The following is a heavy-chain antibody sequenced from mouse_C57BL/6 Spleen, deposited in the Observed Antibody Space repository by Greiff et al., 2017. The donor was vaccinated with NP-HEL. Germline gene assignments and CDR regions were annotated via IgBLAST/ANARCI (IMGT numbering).Heavy chain of an antibody. D-gene: IGHD1-1*01. V-gene: IGHV3-6*01. CDR2: ISYDGSN. J-gene: IGHJ2*01. Sequence: EVQLQESGPGLVKPSQSLSLTCSVTGYSITSGYYRNWIRQFPGNKLEWMGYISYDGSNNYNPSLKNRISITRDTSKNQFFLKLNSVTTEDTATYYCARDYDQYYFDDWGQGTTLTVSS. CDR1: GYSITSGYY. CDR3: ARDYDQYYFDD.